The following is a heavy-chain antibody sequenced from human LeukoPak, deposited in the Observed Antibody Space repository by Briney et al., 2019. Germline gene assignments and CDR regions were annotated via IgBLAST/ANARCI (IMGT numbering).Heavy chain of an antibody. V-gene: IGHV3-23*01. D-gene: IGHD1-26*01. Sequence: PGGSLRLSCAASGFTFSSYAMSWVRQAPGKGLEWVSAISGSGGSTYYADSVKGRFTISRDNSKNTLYLQMNSLRAEDTAVYYCARARSGSYLYGYWGQGTLVTVSS. CDR2: ISGSGGST. J-gene: IGHJ4*02. CDR1: GFTFSSYA. CDR3: ARARSGSYLYGY.